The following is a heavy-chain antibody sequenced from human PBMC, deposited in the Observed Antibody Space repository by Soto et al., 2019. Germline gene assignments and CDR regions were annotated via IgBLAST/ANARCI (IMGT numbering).Heavy chain of an antibody. CDR3: SSNSPEDMRRT. Sequence: EVQLVESGGGLVQPGGSLKLSCTASGFTFSDSPMHWVRQASGKGLEWVGRIRSKADSYATAYGASVKGRFTISRDDSKNTAYLQMNSLKTEDAAGYYWSSNSPEDMRRTWGQGTLFTVS. V-gene: IGHV3-73*02. CDR2: IRSKADSYAT. D-gene: IGHD2-15*01. CDR1: GFTFSDSP. J-gene: IGHJ5*02.